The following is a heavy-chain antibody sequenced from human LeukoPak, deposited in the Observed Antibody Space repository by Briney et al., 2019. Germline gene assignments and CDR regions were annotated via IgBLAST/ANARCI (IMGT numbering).Heavy chain of an antibody. CDR1: GYIFSSYA. CDR2: ISGSGGST. J-gene: IGHJ4*02. D-gene: IGHD2-2*01. CDR3: ANDVPPIAN. V-gene: IGHV3-23*01. Sequence: PGGSLRLSCTASGYIFSSYAMSWVRQAPGKGLEWVSTISGSGGSTYYADSVKGRFTVSRDNSKNTLYLQMSSQRAEDTAVYYCANDVPPIANWGQGTLVTVSS.